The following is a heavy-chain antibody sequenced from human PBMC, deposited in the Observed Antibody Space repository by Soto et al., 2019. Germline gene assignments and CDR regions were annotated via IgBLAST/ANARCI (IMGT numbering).Heavy chain of an antibody. CDR2: ISGSGGST. CDR1: GFTFSSYA. Sequence: AGGSLRLSCAASGFTFSSYAMSWVRQAPGKGLEWVSAISGSGGSTYYADSVKGRFTISRDNSKNTLYLQMNSLRAEDTAVYYCAKEKFPYSGSYYDYWGQGTLVTVSS. D-gene: IGHD1-26*01. V-gene: IGHV3-23*01. CDR3: AKEKFPYSGSYYDY. J-gene: IGHJ4*02.